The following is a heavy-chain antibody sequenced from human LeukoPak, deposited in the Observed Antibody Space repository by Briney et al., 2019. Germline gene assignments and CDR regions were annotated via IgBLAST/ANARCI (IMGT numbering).Heavy chain of an antibody. CDR1: GLTFSSYE. CDR3: AKDISGGDCPDY. Sequence: GGSLRHSCAASGLTFSSYEKNWVRQAPGKGLEWVSYISSSGSTIYYADSVKGRFTISRDNSKNTVYLQMNNLRGDDTAVYYCAKDISGGDCPDYWGQGTLVTVSS. D-gene: IGHD2-21*02. V-gene: IGHV3-48*03. CDR2: ISSSGSTI. J-gene: IGHJ4*02.